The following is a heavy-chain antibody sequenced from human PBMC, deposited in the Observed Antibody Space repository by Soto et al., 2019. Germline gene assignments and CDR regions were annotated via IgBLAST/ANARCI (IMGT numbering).Heavy chain of an antibody. CDR1: VVSISSGGYS. Sequence: SETLSLTCAFSVVSISSGGYSCSWIRQPPWKGLEWIGYIYHSGSTYYNPSLKGRVTISVDRSKNQFSLKLSSVTAADTAVYYCARAVRLRFLEWFEPWGQGTLVIVS. CDR2: IYHSGST. CDR3: ARAVRLRFLEWFEP. D-gene: IGHD3-3*01. J-gene: IGHJ5*02. V-gene: IGHV4-30-2*01.